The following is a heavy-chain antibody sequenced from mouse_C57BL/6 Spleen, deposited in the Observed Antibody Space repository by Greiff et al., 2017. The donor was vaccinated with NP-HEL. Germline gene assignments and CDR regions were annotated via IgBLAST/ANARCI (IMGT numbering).Heavy chain of an antibody. D-gene: IGHD1-1*01. V-gene: IGHV1-50*01. Sequence: QVQLQQPGAELVKPGASVKLSCKASGYTFTSYWMQWVKQRPGQGLEWIGEIDPSDSYTNYNQKFKGKATLTVDTSSSTAYMQLSSLTSEDSAVYYCATSYYGSSYGFAYWGQGTLVTVSA. CDR3: ATSYYGSSYGFAY. J-gene: IGHJ3*01. CDR1: GYTFTSYW. CDR2: IDPSDSYT.